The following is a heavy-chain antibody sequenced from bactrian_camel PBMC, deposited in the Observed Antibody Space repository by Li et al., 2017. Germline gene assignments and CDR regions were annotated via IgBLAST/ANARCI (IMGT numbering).Heavy chain of an antibody. Sequence: VQLVESGGGLVQPRGSLRLSCAASGFTSTDYAMNWVRQAPGKGLEWVSGIDRYGRTTYYLDSVKGRFRISQDNAKSTVYLQMNTLKPEDTAMYYCAAGHLIMCTAFAIPSFPDRGQGTQVTVS. D-gene: IGHD6*01. CDR3: AAGHLIMCTAFAIPSFPD. V-gene: IGHV3S40*01. CDR1: GFTSTDYA. CDR2: IDRYGRTT. J-gene: IGHJ4*01.